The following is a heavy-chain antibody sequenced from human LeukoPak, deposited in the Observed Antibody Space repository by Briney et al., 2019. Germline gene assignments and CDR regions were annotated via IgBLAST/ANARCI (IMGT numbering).Heavy chain of an antibody. V-gene: IGHV3-48*01. CDR3: ARAPNLLLRYFDWSLGAFDI. J-gene: IGHJ3*02. CDR1: GFTFSTSS. D-gene: IGHD3-9*01. Sequence: GGSLRLSCAASGFTFSTSSMNWVRQAPGKGLEWVSYISSSSSTIYYADSVKGRFTISRDNAKNSLYLQMNSLRAEDTAVYYCARAPNLLLRYFDWSLGAFDIWGQGTMVTVSS. CDR2: ISSSSSTI.